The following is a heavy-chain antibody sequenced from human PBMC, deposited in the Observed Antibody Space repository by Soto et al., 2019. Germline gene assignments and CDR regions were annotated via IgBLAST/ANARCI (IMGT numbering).Heavy chain of an antibody. J-gene: IGHJ6*02. Sequence: GGSLRLSCAASGFTFSSYGMHWVRQAPGKGLEWVAVISYDGSNKYYADSVKGRFTISRDNSKNTLYLQMNSLRAEDTAVYYCAKNPHGYYGMDVWGQGTTVTVSS. CDR1: GFTFSSYG. CDR3: AKNPHGYYGMDV. V-gene: IGHV3-30*18. CDR2: ISYDGSNK.